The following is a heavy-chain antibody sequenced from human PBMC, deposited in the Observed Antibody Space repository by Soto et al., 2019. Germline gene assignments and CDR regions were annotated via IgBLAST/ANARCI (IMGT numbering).Heavy chain of an antibody. CDR1: GRSISSYY. CDR3: AREAGTRAYNWFDH. J-gene: IGHJ5*02. D-gene: IGHD6-13*01. Sequence: PXETLSLTCTVSGRSISSYYWGWLRQPAGKGLEWIGRIYTSGSTNYNPSLKSRVTMSVDTSKNQFSLKLSSVTAADTAVYYCAREAGTRAYNWFDHWGQGTLVTVSS. CDR2: IYTSGST. V-gene: IGHV4-4*07.